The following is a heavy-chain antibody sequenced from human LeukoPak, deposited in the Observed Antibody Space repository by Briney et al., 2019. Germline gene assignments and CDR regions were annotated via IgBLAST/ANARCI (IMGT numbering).Heavy chain of an antibody. D-gene: IGHD5-24*01. CDR1: GYIFTPHH. V-gene: IGHV1-3*01. J-gene: IGHJ4*02. Sequence: GASVKVSCKSSGYIFTPHHIHWMRQAPGQGLELLGWVSAANNPEYSQKFQGRVVITRDASATTSYLELNSLRSEDTAVYYCAMSVEMPPIPSFDYWGQGTLVTVSS. CDR3: AMSVEMPPIPSFDY. CDR2: VSAANNP.